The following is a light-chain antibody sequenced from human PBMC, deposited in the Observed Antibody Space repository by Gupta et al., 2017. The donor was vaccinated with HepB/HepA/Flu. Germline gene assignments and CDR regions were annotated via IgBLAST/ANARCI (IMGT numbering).Light chain of an antibody. CDR2: WAS. CDR1: QSVLYSSDNNNY. CDR3: QQYHTIPWT. Sequence: DLVMTQSPASLAVSLGERATINCKSSQSVLYSSDNNNYLSWYQQKPVQPPKLLIYWASAREYGVPDRFSASGSGTDFTLTISSLQAEDVAVYYCQQYHTIPWTFGQGTKVEIK. J-gene: IGKJ1*01. V-gene: IGKV4-1*01.